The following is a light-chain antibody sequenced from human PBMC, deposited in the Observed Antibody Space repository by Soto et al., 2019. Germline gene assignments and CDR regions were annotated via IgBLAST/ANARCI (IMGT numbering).Light chain of an antibody. CDR1: SSDVGNYNY. CDR3: CSYAGSSTPYV. V-gene: IGLV2-23*01. J-gene: IGLJ1*01. CDR2: EGS. Sequence: QSALTQPRSVSGSPGQSVTISCTGTSSDVGNYNYVSWYQQHPGRAPKVIIYEGSKRPSGVSNRFSGSKSGNTASLTISGLQAEDEADYYCCSYAGSSTPYVFGTGTKVTVL.